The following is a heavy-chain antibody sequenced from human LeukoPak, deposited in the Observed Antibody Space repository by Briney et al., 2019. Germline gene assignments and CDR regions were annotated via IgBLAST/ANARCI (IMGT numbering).Heavy chain of an antibody. CDR2: INHSGST. CDR3: ARDPMPVAASGRAFDI. J-gene: IGHJ3*02. CDR1: GGSFSGYY. V-gene: IGHV4-34*01. Sequence: SETLSLTCAVYGGSFSGYYWSWIRQPPGKGLEWIGEINHSGSTNYNPSLKSRVTISVDTSKSQVSLKLSSVTAADTAVYYCARDPMPVAASGRAFDIWGQGTRVTVSS. D-gene: IGHD6-19*01.